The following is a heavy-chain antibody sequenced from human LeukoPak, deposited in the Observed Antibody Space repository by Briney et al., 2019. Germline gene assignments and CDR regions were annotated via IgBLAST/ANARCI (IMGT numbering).Heavy chain of an antibody. CDR1: GGSISSYY. CDR3: ARQELYCSSTSCYGSAFDY. CDR2: IYYSGST. V-gene: IGHV4-59*08. J-gene: IGHJ4*02. Sequence: SETLSLTCTVSGGSISSYYWSWLRQPPGKGLEWMGYIYYSGSTNYNPSLKSRVTISVDTSKNQFSLKLSSVTAADTAVYYCARQELYCSSTSCYGSAFDYWGQGTLVTVSS. D-gene: IGHD2-2*01.